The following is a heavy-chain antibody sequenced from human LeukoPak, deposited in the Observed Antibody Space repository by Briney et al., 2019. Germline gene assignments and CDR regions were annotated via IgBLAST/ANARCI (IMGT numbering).Heavy chain of an antibody. CDR3: AKDGPSCGGACSRGYFDL. V-gene: IGHV3-23*01. CDR2: ISGNSDRI. J-gene: IGHJ2*01. CDR1: GFTFSSYA. Sequence: PGGSLILSCSASGFTFSSYAMTWVRQAPGKGLEWVSVISGNSDRIFYADSVKGRFTISRDNSRNTLFLQMNSLRAEDTAVYFCAKDGPSCGGACSRGYFDLWGRGTLVTVSS. D-gene: IGHD2-21*02.